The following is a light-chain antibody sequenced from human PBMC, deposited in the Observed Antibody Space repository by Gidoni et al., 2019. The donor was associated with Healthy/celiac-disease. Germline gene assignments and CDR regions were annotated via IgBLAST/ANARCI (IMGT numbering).Light chain of an antibody. J-gene: IGKJ4*01. CDR1: QSVSSSD. CDR3: QQYGSSPPTT. Sequence: EIVLTPSPGTLSLSPGERATLSCRASQSVSSSDLAWYQQKPGQAPRLLIYGASSRATGITDRFSGSGSGTDFTLTINRLEPEDFAVYYCQQYGSSPPTTFGGXTKVEIK. V-gene: IGKV3-20*01. CDR2: GAS.